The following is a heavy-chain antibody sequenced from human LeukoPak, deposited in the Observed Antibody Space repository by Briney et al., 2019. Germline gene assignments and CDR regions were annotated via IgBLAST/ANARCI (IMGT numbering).Heavy chain of an antibody. Sequence: KPSETLSLTCTVSGGSISSYYWSWIRQPPGKGLEWIGYIYYSGSTNYNPSLKSRVTISVDTSKNQFSLKLSSVTAADTAVSYCASTVYGDYSEDGGFDYWGQGTLVTVSS. CDR2: IYYSGST. CDR1: GGSISSYY. V-gene: IGHV4-59*01. D-gene: IGHD4-17*01. CDR3: ASTVYGDYSEDGGFDY. J-gene: IGHJ4*02.